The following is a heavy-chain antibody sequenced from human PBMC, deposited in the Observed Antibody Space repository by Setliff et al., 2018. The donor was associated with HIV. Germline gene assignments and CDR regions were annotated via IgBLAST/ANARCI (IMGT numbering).Heavy chain of an antibody. V-gene: IGHV4-34*01. J-gene: IGHJ3*02. CDR1: DGSFSGYY. CDR3: ARALANWVGRRSFDI. Sequence: PSETMSPTCAVYDGSFSGYYWSWIRQPPGKGLEWIGEIDHSGSTNYNPSLKSRVTISVDTSKKQFSLRLSSVTAADTAVYFCARALANWVGRRSFDIWGQGTMVTVSS. D-gene: IGHD1-1*01. CDR2: IDHSGST.